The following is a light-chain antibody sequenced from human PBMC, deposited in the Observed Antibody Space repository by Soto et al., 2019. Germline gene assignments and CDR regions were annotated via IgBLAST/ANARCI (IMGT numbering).Light chain of an antibody. Sequence: IVMTQSPATLSVSPWERATLSCRASQSVSSNLAWYQQKPGQAPRLLIYGASTRATGIPARFSGSGSGTEFTLTISSLQSEDFAVYYCQQYNNWPLTFGGGTKVEIK. J-gene: IGKJ4*01. CDR3: QQYNNWPLT. V-gene: IGKV3-15*01. CDR2: GAS. CDR1: QSVSSN.